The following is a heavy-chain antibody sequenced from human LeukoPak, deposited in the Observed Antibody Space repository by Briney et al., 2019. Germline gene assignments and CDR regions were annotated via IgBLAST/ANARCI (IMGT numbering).Heavy chain of an antibody. CDR3: AGLIAAEDSGWFDP. V-gene: IGHV1-18*01. CDR2: ISAYNGNT. D-gene: IGHD6-13*01. Sequence: ASVKVSCKASGYTFTSYGISWVRQAPGQGLEWMGWISAYNGNTNYAQKLQGRVTMTTDTSTSTAYMELRSLRSDDTAVYYCAGLIAAEDSGWFDPWGQGTLVTVSS. J-gene: IGHJ5*02. CDR1: GYTFTSYG.